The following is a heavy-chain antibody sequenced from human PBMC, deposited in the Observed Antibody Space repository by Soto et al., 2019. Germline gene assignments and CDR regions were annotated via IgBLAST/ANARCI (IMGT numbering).Heavy chain of an antibody. CDR1: GGSFSGYY. D-gene: IGHD3-3*01. V-gene: IGHV4-34*01. CDR3: ARGENVYYDFWSGQLNWFDP. J-gene: IGHJ5*02. CDR2: INHSGST. Sequence: PSETLSLTCAVYGGSFSGYYWSWIRQPPGKGLEWIGEINHSGSTNYNPSLKSRVTISVDTSKNQFSLKLSSVTAADTAVYYCARGENVYYDFWSGQLNWFDPWGQGTLVTVS.